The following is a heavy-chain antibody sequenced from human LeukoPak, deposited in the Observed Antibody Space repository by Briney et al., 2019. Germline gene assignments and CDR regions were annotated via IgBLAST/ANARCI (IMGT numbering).Heavy chain of an antibody. V-gene: IGHV4-34*01. J-gene: IGHJ4*02. CDR1: GGSFSGYY. D-gene: IGHD6-19*01. Sequence: SETLSLTCAVYGGSFSGYYWSWIRQPPGKGLEWIGEINHSGSTNYNPSLKSRVTISVDTSKNQFSLKLSSVTAADTAVYYCARLSVAGYHFDYWGQGTLVTVSS. CDR3: ARLSVAGYHFDY. CDR2: INHSGST.